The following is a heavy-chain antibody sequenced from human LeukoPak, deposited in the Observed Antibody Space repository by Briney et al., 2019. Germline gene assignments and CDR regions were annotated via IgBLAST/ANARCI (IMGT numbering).Heavy chain of an antibody. Sequence: ASVKVSCKATGGTFSSYAISWVRQAPGQGLEWMGRIIPILGIANYAQKFQGRVTITADKSTSTAYMELSSLRSEDTAVYYCARVTGIGFDYWGQGTLVTVSS. CDR1: GGTFSSYA. CDR2: IIPILGIA. J-gene: IGHJ4*02. CDR3: ARVTGIGFDY. V-gene: IGHV1-69*04. D-gene: IGHD1-14*01.